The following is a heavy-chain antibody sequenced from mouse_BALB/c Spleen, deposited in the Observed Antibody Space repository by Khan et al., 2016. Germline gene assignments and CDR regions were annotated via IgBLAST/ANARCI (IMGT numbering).Heavy chain of an antibody. D-gene: IGHD2-4*01. Sequence: QIQLVQSGPELKKPGETVKISCKASGYTFTNYGMNWVKQAPGKGLKWMGWINTYTGETTYADDFKGRFAFSLETSASTAYLQINNLKNEDIATYFYAREITRKSNAMDYWGQGTSGTVST. CDR1: GYTFTNYG. J-gene: IGHJ4*01. CDR2: INTYTGET. V-gene: IGHV9-1*02. CDR3: AREITRKSNAMDY.